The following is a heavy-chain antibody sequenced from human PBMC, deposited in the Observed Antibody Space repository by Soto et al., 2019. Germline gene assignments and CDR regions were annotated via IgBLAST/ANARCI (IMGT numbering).Heavy chain of an antibody. CDR3: TRGVLA. J-gene: IGHJ5*02. CDR2: LSPSGSP. Sequence: QVQLQESGSRLVRPSQTLSLTCSVSRGSVSSGGYSWSWIRQAPGKGLEWIGFLSPSGSPAYNPSLKSRVSISVDTSNNQISLELPSVTAADTAVYYCTRGVLAWGPGTLVTVSS. V-gene: IGHV4-30-2*01. D-gene: IGHD2-8*01. CDR1: RGSVSSGGYS.